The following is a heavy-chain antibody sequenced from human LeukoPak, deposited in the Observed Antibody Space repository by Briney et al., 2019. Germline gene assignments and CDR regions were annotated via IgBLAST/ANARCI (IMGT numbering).Heavy chain of an antibody. J-gene: IGHJ4*02. V-gene: IGHV3-23*01. CDR2: ISGSGGST. CDR3: ARDPSSSSAFDY. CDR1: GFTFSSYA. Sequence: SGGSLRLSCAASGFTFSSYAMSSVRQAPGKGLEGGSAISGSGGSTYYADSVKGRFTISRDNATNSLYLQMNSLSAEDTAVYYCARDPSSSSAFDYWGQGTLVTVSS. D-gene: IGHD6-6*01.